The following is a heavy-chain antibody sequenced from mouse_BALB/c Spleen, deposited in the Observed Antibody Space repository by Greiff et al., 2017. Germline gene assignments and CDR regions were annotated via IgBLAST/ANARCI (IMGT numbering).Heavy chain of an antibody. CDR3: ARANDGLDY. CDR2: ISDGGSYT. D-gene: IGHD2-3*01. V-gene: IGHV5-4*02. Sequence: EVNVVESGGGLVKPGGSLKLSCAASGFTFSDYYMYWVRQTPEKRLEWVATISDGGSYTYYPDSVKGRFTISRDNAKNNLYLQMSSLKSEDTAMYYCARANDGLDYWGQGTTLTVSA. J-gene: IGHJ2*01. CDR1: GFTFSDYY.